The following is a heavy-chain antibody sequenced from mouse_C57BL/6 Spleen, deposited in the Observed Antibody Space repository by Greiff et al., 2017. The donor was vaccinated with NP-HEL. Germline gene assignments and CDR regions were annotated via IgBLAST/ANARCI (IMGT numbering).Heavy chain of an antibody. V-gene: IGHV1-54*01. CDR1: GYAFTNYL. J-gene: IGHJ3*01. CDR2: INPGSGGT. D-gene: IGHD2-4*01. CDR3: ARGPYYDYDEGFAY. Sequence: VKLMESGAELVRPGTSVKVSCKASGYAFTNYLIEWVKQRPGQGLEWIGVINPGSGGTNYNEKFKGKATLTADKSSSTAYMQLSSLTSEDSAVYFCARGPYYDYDEGFAYWGQGTLVTVSA.